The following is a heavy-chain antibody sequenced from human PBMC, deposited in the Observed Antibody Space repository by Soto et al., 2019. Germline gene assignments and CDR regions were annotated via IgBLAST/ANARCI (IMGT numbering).Heavy chain of an antibody. J-gene: IGHJ6*03. Sequence: PSETLSLTCTVSGGSISSYYWSWIRQPPGKGLEWIGYIYYSGSTNYNPYLKSRVTISVDTSKNQFSLKLSSVTAADTAVYYCAGESITASYYYMDVGGKGTTVTVSS. CDR2: IYYSGST. CDR3: AGESITASYYYMDV. CDR1: GGSISSYY. D-gene: IGHD3-10*01. V-gene: IGHV4-59*01.